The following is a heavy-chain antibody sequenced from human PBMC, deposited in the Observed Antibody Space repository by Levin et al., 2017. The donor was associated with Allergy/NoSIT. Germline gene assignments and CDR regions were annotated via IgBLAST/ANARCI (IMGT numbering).Heavy chain of an antibody. CDR2: IYYSGST. CDR1: GGSISSSSYY. Sequence: GSLRLSCTVSGGSISSSSYYWGWIRQPPGKGLEWIGSIYYSGSTYYNPSLKSRVTISVDTSKNQFSLKLSSVTAADTAVYYCVTAAAEFPSMDVWGKGTTVTVSS. CDR3: VTAAAEFPSMDV. J-gene: IGHJ6*04. D-gene: IGHD6-13*01. V-gene: IGHV4-39*01.